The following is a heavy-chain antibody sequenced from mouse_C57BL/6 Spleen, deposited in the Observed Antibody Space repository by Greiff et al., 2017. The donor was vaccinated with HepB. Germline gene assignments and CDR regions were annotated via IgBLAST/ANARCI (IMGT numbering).Heavy chain of an antibody. V-gene: IGHV1-19*01. CDR2: INPYNGGT. CDR3: ASPLSRYFDY. J-gene: IGHJ2*01. D-gene: IGHD6-1*01. CDR1: GYTFTDYY. Sequence: EVQLQQSGPVLVKPGASVKMSCKASGYTFTDYYMNWVKQSHGKSLEWIGVINPYNGGTSYNQKFKGKATLTVDKSSSTAYMELNSLTSEDSAVYYCASPLSRYFDYWGQGTTLTVSS.